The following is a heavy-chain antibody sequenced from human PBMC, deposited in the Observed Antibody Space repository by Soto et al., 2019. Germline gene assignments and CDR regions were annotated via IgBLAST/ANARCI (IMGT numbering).Heavy chain of an antibody. J-gene: IGHJ3*02. CDR1: GFTFSSYW. V-gene: IGHV3-7*03. CDR3: TKDADVYDFAFDS. Sequence: PGGSLRLSCTASGFTFSSYWMSWVRQAPGKGLEWVANIKQDGSEKYYVDSVKGRFTISRDNAKNSLYLQMNSLRADDTALYSCTKDADVYDFAFDSWGQGTMVTVSS. CDR2: IKQDGSEK. D-gene: IGHD3-3*01.